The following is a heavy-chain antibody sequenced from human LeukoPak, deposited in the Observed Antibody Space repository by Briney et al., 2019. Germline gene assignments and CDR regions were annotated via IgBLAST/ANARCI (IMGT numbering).Heavy chain of an antibody. CDR3: ARGLSLRLGYFDY. CDR1: GYTFTSYA. V-gene: IGHV1-69*13. CDR2: IIPIFGTA. Sequence: ASVKVSCKASGYTFTSYAISWVRQAPGQGLEWMGGIIPIFGTANYAQKFQGRVTITADESTSTAYVELSSLRSEDTAVYYCARGLSLRLGYFDYWGQGTLVTVSS. J-gene: IGHJ4*02. D-gene: IGHD3-16*01.